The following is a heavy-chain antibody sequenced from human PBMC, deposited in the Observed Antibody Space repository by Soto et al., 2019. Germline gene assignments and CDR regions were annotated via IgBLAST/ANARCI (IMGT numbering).Heavy chain of an antibody. CDR1: GGTFSSYA. CDR3: RIQLWLGDYYYGLDV. D-gene: IGHD5-18*01. CDR2: IIPIFGTA. J-gene: IGHJ6*02. V-gene: IGHV1-69*12. Sequence: QVQLVQSGAEVKKPGSSVKVSCKASGGTFSSYAISWVRQAPGQGLEWMGGIIPIFGTANYAQKFQGRVTIXXDXSXXPAYMELRRLRSEDTAVYYCRIQLWLGDYYYGLDVWGQGTTVTVSS.